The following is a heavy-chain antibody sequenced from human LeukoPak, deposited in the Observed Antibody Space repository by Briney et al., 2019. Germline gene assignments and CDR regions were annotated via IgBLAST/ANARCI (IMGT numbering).Heavy chain of an antibody. CDR1: GFTFSSYG. D-gene: IGHD3-16*02. CDR3: TKDYGYHYGHSDN. CDR2: ISASGGTT. Sequence: PGGSLRLSCAASGFTFSSYGMHWVRQAPGKGLEWVSVISASGGTTFYADSVKGRLTISRDKSKNTLYLRMNSLRVEDTAIYYCTKDYGYHYGHSDNWGQGTLVRVSS. J-gene: IGHJ4*02. V-gene: IGHV3-23*01.